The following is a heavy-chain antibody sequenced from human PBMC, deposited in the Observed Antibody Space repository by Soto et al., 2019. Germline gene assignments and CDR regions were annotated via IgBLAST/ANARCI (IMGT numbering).Heavy chain of an antibody. J-gene: IGHJ4*02. CDR2: ISAYNGNT. CDR3: GRPLGNCISTSCEGPYRDY. CDR1: GYTFTIYG. V-gene: IGHV1-18*01. Sequence: ASVKVSCKASGYTFTIYGISWVRQAPGQGLEWMGWISAYNGNTNYAQKLQGRVTMTTDTSTSTAYMELRSLRSDDTAVYYCGRPLGNCISTSCEGPYRDYWGRG. D-gene: IGHD2-2*01.